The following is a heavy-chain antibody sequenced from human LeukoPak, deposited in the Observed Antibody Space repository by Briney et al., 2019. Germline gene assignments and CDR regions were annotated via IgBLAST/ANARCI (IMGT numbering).Heavy chain of an antibody. D-gene: IGHD3-10*01. CDR2: MNHNSGNT. Sequence: GASVKVSCKASGYTFTSYDINWVRQATGQGLEWMGWMNHNSGNTGYEQKFQGRVTMTRNTSISTAYMQLSSLRSEDTAVYYCAIRYGSGEKYYYYSSMDVSGKGTTVTVSS. CDR3: AIRYGSGEKYYYYSSMDV. J-gene: IGHJ6*03. V-gene: IGHV1-8*01. CDR1: GYTFTSYD.